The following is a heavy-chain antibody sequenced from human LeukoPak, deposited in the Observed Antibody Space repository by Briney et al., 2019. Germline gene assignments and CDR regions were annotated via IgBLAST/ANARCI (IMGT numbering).Heavy chain of an antibody. CDR1: GYTFTSYG. V-gene: IGHV1-18*01. D-gene: IGHD1-1*01. CDR3: ARVYFGDWNDYFDY. J-gene: IGHJ4*02. CDR2: ISAYNGNT. Sequence: ASVKVSCKASGYTFTSYGISWVRQALGQGLEWMGWISAYNGNTNYAQKLQGRVTMTTDTSTSTAYMELRSLRSDDTAVYYCARVYFGDWNDYFDYWGQGTLVTVSS.